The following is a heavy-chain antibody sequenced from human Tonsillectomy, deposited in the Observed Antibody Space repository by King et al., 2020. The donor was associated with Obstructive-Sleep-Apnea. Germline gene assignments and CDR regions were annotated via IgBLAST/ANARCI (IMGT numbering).Heavy chain of an antibody. CDR3: ARGDYSNRPRYYYGMDV. J-gene: IGHJ6*02. CDR2: IIPILGIA. D-gene: IGHD4-11*01. CDR1: GGTFSSYA. Sequence: QLVQSGAEVKKPGSSVKVSCKASGGTFSSYAISWVRQAPGQGLEWMGGIIPILGIANYAQKFQGRVTITADKSTSTAYMELSSLRSEDTAVYYCARGDYSNRPRYYYGMDVWGQGTTVTVSS. V-gene: IGHV1-69*09.